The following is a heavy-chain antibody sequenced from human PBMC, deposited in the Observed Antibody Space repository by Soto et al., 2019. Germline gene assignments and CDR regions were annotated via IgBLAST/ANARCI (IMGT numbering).Heavy chain of an antibody. D-gene: IGHD3-9*01. CDR2: IYYSGST. CDR1: GVSISDNY. J-gene: IGHJ5*02. CDR3: AKHYYSILTGYFYWFDP. V-gene: IGHV4-59*01. Sequence: PSETLSLTCTVSGVSISDNYWSWIRQPPGKGLEWIGYIYYSGSTNYSPSLKSRVTISVDTSKNQFSLKLSSVTAADTAVYYCAKHYYSILTGYFYWFDPWGQGTLVTVSS.